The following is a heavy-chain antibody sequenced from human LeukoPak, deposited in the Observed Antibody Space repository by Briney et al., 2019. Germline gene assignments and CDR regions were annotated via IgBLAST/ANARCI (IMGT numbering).Heavy chain of an antibody. CDR2: IWYDGSNK. CDR3: ARDPEYCSGGSCYSGGFDY. Sequence: PGGSLRLSCAASGFTFSSYGMHRVRQAPGKGLEWVAVIWYDGSNKYYADSVKGRFTISRDNSKNTLYLQMNSLRAEDTAVYYCARDPEYCSGGSCYSGGFDYWGQGTLVTVSS. CDR1: GFTFSSYG. V-gene: IGHV3-33*01. D-gene: IGHD2-15*01. J-gene: IGHJ4*02.